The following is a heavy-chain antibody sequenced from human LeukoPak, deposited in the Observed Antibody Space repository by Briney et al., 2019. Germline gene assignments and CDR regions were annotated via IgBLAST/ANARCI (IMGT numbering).Heavy chain of an antibody. D-gene: IGHD3-10*01. V-gene: IGHV3-23*01. J-gene: IGHJ4*02. CDR1: GFTFSSYA. CDR3: AKDRRRITMVRGVFGN. Sequence: PGGSLRLSCAASGFTFSSYAMSWVRQAPGKGLEWVSAISGSGGSTYYADSVKGRFTISRDNSKNTLYLQMNSPRAEDTAVYYCAKDRRRITMVRGVFGNWGQGTLVTVSS. CDR2: ISGSGGST.